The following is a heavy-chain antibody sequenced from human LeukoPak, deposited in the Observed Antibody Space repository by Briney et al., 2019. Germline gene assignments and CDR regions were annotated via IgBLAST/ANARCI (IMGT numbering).Heavy chain of an antibody. CDR3: ARGLYHYDTSGYSASKYYMDV. CDR2: INHSGST. Sequence: SETLPLTCAVNGGSFSDNYWTWIRQPPGKGLEFIGEINHSGSTNYNPSLKSRVTLSVDTSKNQFSLRLKSVTAADTAVYYCARGLYHYDTSGYSASKYYMDVWGKGTTVTVSS. D-gene: IGHD3-22*01. CDR1: GGSFSDNY. J-gene: IGHJ6*03. V-gene: IGHV4-34*01.